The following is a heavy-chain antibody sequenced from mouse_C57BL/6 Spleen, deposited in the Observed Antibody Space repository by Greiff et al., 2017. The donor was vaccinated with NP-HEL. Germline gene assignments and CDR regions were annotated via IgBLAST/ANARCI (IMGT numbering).Heavy chain of an antibody. V-gene: IGHV1-20*01. J-gene: IGHJ2*01. D-gene: IGHD2-10*02. CDR3: AGAGGYGCLDY. Sequence: EVQLQQSGPELVKPGDSVKISCKASGYSFTGYFMNWVMQSHGKSLEWIGRINPYNGDTFYNQKFKGKATLTVDKSSSTAHMELRSLTSEDSSVYYCAGAGGYGCLDYWGQGTTLTVSS. CDR2: INPYNGDT. CDR1: GYSFTGYF.